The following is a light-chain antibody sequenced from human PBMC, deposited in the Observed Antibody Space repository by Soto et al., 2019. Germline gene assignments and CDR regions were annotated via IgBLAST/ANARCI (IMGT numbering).Light chain of an antibody. CDR3: SSFRSTSSLPYV. CDR2: EVT. Sequence: QSALTQPASVSGSPGQSITISCTGTGSDVGGYDYVSWYQQHPGKAPKLMIFEVTNRPSGVSNRFSGSKSGNTASLTISGLRAEDEADYYCSSFRSTSSLPYVFGTGTNLTVL. J-gene: IGLJ1*01. CDR1: GSDVGGYDY. V-gene: IGLV2-14*01.